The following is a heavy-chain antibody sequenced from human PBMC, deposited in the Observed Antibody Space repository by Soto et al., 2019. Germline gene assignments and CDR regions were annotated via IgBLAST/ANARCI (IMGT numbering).Heavy chain of an antibody. D-gene: IGHD1-1*01. V-gene: IGHV1-69*01. CDR1: GGTFSSNG. Sequence: QVQLVQSVAEVKQAGSSVKVSCKASGGTFSSNGISWVRQAPGQGLEWMGGIIPTFATSQYAQKFQGRVTMTADESTSTAYMELSSLRSDDTAVYYCARDRIGTGTQEYFDHWGQGTLVTVSS. J-gene: IGHJ4*02. CDR3: ARDRIGTGTQEYFDH. CDR2: IIPTFATS.